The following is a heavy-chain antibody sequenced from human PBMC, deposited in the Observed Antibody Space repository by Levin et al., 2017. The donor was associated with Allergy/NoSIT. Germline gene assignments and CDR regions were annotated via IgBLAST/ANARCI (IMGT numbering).Heavy chain of an antibody. V-gene: IGHV3-23*01. CDR3: ARDRGTSWQNWFDP. Sequence: GGSLRLSCTASGFTFGSYAMSWVRQAPGKGLEWVSTISGGGASTYYADSVKGRFTISRDNSKSTLYLQMNSLRAEDTAIYYCARDRGTSWQNWFDPWGQGTLVTVSS. J-gene: IGHJ5*02. CDR2: ISGGGAST. CDR1: GFTFGSYA. D-gene: IGHD6-13*01.